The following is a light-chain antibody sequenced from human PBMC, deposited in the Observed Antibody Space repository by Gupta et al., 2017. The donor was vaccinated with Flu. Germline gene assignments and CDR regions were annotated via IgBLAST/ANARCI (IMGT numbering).Light chain of an antibody. J-gene: IGKJ1*01. CDR1: QNIGAF. CDR3: QQGYSSPWT. V-gene: IGKV1-39*01. Sequence: TITCRASQNIGAFLNWYQQRPGKAPNLLTFGASRLGSGVPSRFSGSGSGTDFNLTILTLQPEDFATYFCQQGYSSPWTFGQGTKV. CDR2: GAS.